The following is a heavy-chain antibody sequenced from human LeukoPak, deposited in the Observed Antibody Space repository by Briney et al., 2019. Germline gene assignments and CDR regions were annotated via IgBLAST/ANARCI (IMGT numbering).Heavy chain of an antibody. V-gene: IGHV4-59*01. CDR3: AAWRRRIEYPFDY. Sequence: SETLPLTCSVAGGSISSYYGSWIRQPPGKALEWIGYIYYSGSTNYNPSLKCRLTISGDTSKNQFSLKLSSVTAADTAVYYCAAWRRRIEYPFDYWGQGTLVTVSS. CDR2: IYYSGST. CDR1: GGSISSYY. J-gene: IGHJ4*02. D-gene: IGHD2-2*01.